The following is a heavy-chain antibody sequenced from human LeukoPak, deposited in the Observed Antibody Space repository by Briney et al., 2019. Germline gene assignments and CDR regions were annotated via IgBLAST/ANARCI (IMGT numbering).Heavy chain of an antibody. CDR3: ARYNINFDY. V-gene: IGHV3-30*04. D-gene: IGHD3-9*01. J-gene: IGHJ4*02. CDR2: ISYDGSNK. Sequence: PGRSLRLSCAASGFTFSSYAMHWVRQAPGKGLEWVAVISYDGSNKYYADSVKGRLTISRDNSKNTLYLQMNSLRAEDTAVYYCARYNINFDYWGQGTLVTVSS. CDR1: GFTFSSYA.